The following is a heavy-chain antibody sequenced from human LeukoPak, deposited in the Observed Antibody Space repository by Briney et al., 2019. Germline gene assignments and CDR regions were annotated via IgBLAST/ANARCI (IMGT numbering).Heavy chain of an antibody. Sequence: GGSLRLSCAASGFTFSSYSMNWVRQAPGKGLEWVSSISSSSSYIYYADSVKGRFTISRDNAKNSLYLQMNSLRAEDTAVYYCASSGYSSGWYFVPRFDYWGQGTLVTVSS. V-gene: IGHV3-21*04. CDR2: ISSSSSYI. CDR3: ASSGYSSGWYFVPRFDY. J-gene: IGHJ4*02. CDR1: GFTFSSYS. D-gene: IGHD6-19*01.